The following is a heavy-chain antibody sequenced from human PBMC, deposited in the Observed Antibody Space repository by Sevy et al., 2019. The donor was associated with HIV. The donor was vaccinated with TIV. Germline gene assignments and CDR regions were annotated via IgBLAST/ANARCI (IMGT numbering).Heavy chain of an antibody. CDR2: IYPGDSDT. CDR1: GYSFTSYW. D-gene: IGHD2-21*02. CDR3: ARTNNIVVVSASNAEYFQH. Sequence: GESLKISCKGSGYSFTSYWIGWVRQMPGKGLEWMGIIYPGDSDTRYSPSFQGQVTISADKSICTAYLQWSSLKASDTAKYHCARTNNIVVVSASNAEYFQHWGQGTTVSVSS. V-gene: IGHV5-51*01. J-gene: IGHJ1*01.